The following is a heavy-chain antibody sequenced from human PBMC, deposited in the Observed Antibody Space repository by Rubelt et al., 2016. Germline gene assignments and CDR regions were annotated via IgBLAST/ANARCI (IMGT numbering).Heavy chain of an antibody. V-gene: IGHV1-2*02. Sequence: QVQLVQSGAEVKKPGASVKVSCKASGYTFTGYYMHWVRQAPRQGLEWMGWINPNSGGTNYAQKCQGRVTMTRDTSISTAYMELSRLRSDDTAVYYCARDLYKGPRWLVAYWGQGTLVTVSS. D-gene: IGHD6-19*01. CDR3: ARDLYKGPRWLVAY. J-gene: IGHJ4*02. CDR1: GYTFTGYY. CDR2: INPNSGGT.